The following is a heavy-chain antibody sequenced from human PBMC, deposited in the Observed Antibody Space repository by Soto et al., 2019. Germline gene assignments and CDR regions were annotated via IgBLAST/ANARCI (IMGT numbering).Heavy chain of an antibody. D-gene: IGHD2-15*01. V-gene: IGHV4-34*01. CDR1: GGSFSGYY. Sequence: SETLSLTCAVYGGSFSGYYWSWIRQPPGKGLEWIGEINHSGSTNYNPSLKSRVTISVDTSKNQFSLKLSSVTAADTAVYYCARGVGYCSGGSCYALGSFDYWGQGTLVTVSS. CDR2: INHSGST. J-gene: IGHJ4*02. CDR3: ARGVGYCSGGSCYALGSFDY.